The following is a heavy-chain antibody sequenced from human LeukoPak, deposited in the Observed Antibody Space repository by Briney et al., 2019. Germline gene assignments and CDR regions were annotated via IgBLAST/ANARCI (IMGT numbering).Heavy chain of an antibody. CDR2: INPNSGGT. V-gene: IGHV1-2*02. CDR1: GYTFTDYY. Sequence: ASVKVSCKASGYTFTDYYIHWVREAPGQGLEWMGWINPNSGGTNFAQNFKGRVTMTRDTSINTAYMVLSRLRSDDTAVYYCARVRRVVDATRFALDKWGQGTLVTVSS. D-gene: IGHD2-15*01. J-gene: IGHJ4*02. CDR3: ARVRRVVDATRFALDK.